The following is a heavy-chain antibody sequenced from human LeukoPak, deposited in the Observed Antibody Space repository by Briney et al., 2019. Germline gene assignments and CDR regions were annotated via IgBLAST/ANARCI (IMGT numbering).Heavy chain of an antibody. CDR2: ISGSGGST. CDR3: ARAKYDSSGSLYFYFDL. J-gene: IGHJ2*01. V-gene: IGHV3-23*01. CDR1: GFTFSSYA. D-gene: IGHD3-22*01. Sequence: GGSLRLSCAASGFTFSSYAMSWVRQAPGKGLEWVSAISGSGGSTYYADSVKGRLTISRDNSKNTLYLQMNSLRAEDTAVYYCARAKYDSSGSLYFYFDLWGRGTLVTVSS.